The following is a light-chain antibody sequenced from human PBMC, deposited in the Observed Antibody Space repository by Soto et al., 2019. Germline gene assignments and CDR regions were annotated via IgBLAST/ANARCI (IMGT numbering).Light chain of an antibody. CDR3: QQFFMGWT. J-gene: IGKJ1*01. V-gene: IGKV1-5*01. Sequence: DIQMTQSPSTLSASVGDRVTITCRASQSIRGSLAWYQHQPGKAPKLLIFDVSSWESGVPSRFSGFGTGTEFTLSIRSLQPDYFGTYYCQQFFMGWTFGQGTKVDLK. CDR2: DVS. CDR1: QSIRGS.